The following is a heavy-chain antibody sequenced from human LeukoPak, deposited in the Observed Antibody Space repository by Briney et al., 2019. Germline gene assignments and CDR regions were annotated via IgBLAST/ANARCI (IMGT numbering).Heavy chain of an antibody. V-gene: IGHV1-24*01. CDR3: ARERMVRGIYYYYYMDV. J-gene: IGHJ6*03. CDR1: VYALTELS. D-gene: IGHD3-10*01. Sequence: ASVKVSCMVSVYALTELSIHWVRQAPGKGCEWMGCVDPKDGETIYAQNFQDRVTVTDDRYTDTSYMELSSLSSEDTAVYYCARERMVRGIYYYYYMDVWGKGTTVTVSS. CDR2: VDPKDGET.